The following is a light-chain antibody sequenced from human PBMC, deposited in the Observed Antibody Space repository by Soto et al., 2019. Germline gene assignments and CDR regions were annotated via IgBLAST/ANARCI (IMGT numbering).Light chain of an antibody. CDR2: GAS. V-gene: IGKV3-15*01. CDR3: QQYNNWPLT. CDR1: QSISSN. Sequence: ETLMTQSPSTLSVSPGERATLSCRASQSISSNLAWYQQKPGQAPRLLIYGASTRATGIPARFTGSGSGTEFTLTISSLQSEDFEVYYCQQYNNWPLTFGGGTKVDIK. J-gene: IGKJ4*01.